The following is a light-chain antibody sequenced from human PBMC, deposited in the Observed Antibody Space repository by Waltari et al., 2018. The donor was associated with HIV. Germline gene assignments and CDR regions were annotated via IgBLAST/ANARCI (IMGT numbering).Light chain of an antibody. V-gene: IGKV1-39*01. J-gene: IGKJ4*01. CDR1: QNIKNY. CDR3: QQTYTTPLLA. Sequence: DIQMTQSPSSLSASVGDRVIVTCQASQNIKNYLNWYQQKAGRAPKLLLYEASTLQSGVPSRFSGSGSGTDFSLTISSLQPEDFATYYCQQTYTTPLLAFGGGTKVEI. CDR2: EAS.